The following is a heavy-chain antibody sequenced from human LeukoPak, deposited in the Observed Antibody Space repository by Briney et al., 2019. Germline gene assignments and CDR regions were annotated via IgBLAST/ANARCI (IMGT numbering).Heavy chain of an antibody. CDR1: GFTFSTSV. D-gene: IGHD6-19*01. CDR2: ISSSGIIT. V-gene: IGHV3-23*01. J-gene: IGHJ4*02. Sequence: GGSLRLSCAASGFTFSTSVMSWVRQAPGKGLEWVSLISSSGIITRYAGSAKGRFSISRDNSKNTLYLQMNSLRADDTAVYYCAKKSGLGFDYWGQGTLVTVSS. CDR3: AKKSGLGFDY.